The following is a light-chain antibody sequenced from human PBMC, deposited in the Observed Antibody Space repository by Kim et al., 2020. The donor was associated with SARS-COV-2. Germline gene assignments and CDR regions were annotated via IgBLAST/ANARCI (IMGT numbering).Light chain of an antibody. Sequence: APGERAPVSCRASQSVSSTYLAWYQQKPGQPPRLLIYGASSRATGIPDRFSGSGSGTDFTLTISRLESEDFAVYYCHQFGGSPRTFGQGTKVDIK. V-gene: IGKV3-20*01. CDR2: GAS. CDR1: QSVSSTY. J-gene: IGKJ1*01. CDR3: HQFGGSPRT.